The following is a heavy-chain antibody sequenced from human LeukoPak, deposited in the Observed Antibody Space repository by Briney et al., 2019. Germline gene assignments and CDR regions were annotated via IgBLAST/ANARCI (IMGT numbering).Heavy chain of an antibody. CDR1: GGSFSGYY. V-gene: IGHV4-34*01. D-gene: IGHD3-3*01. CDR3: ARQTGAGLFILP. CDR2: INHSGST. J-gene: IGHJ4*02. Sequence: SETLSLTCAVYGGSFSGYYWSWIRQPPGKGLEWIGEINHSGSTNYNPSLKSRVTISVDTSKNQFSLILTSVTAADTAVYYCARQTGAGLFILPGGQGTLVTVSS.